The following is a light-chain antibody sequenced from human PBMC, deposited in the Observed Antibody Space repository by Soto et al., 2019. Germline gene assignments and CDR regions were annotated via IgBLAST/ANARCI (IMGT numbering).Light chain of an antibody. Sequence: DIQMTQSPSSLSAYVGVRVTITCRASQRISAYLNWYQHKPGKAPRLLIYTASSLQSGVPSRFSGSGSGTDFTLTISSLQPEDFATYYCQQSYNNPLTFGGGTKVDIK. CDR3: QQSYNNPLT. J-gene: IGKJ4*01. CDR2: TAS. V-gene: IGKV1-39*01. CDR1: QRISAY.